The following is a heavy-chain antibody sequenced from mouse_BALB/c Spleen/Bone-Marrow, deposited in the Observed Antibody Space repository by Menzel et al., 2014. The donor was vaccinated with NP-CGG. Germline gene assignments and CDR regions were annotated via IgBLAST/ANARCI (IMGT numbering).Heavy chain of an antibody. CDR2: ISGGGRYS. V-gene: IGHV5-9-4*01. CDR3: ARDYGTTYDSMDY. J-gene: IGHJ4*01. Sequence: EVQVVEPGGGLVKPGGSLKLSCAASGFTFSNYAMSWVRQSLEKRLEWVAEISGGGRYSYYPDTATGRFTVSRDNAKSTLYLEMSSLRSEDKAMYYCARDYGTTYDSMDYWGQGTSVTVSS. CDR1: GFTFSNYA. D-gene: IGHD1-1*01.